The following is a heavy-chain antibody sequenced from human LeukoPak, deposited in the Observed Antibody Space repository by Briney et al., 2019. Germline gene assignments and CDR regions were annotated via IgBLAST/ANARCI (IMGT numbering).Heavy chain of an antibody. Sequence: ASVKVSCKASGYTFTGYYMHWVRQATGQGLEWMGWINPNSGGTNYAQKFQGRVTMTRDTSISTAYMELSRLRSDDTAVYYCARVAAADPYNWFDPWGQGTLVTVSS. CDR3: ARVAAADPYNWFDP. CDR1: GYTFTGYY. V-gene: IGHV1-2*02. J-gene: IGHJ5*02. D-gene: IGHD6-13*01. CDR2: INPNSGGT.